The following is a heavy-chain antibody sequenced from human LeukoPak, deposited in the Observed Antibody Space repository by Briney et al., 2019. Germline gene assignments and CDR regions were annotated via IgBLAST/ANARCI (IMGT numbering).Heavy chain of an antibody. D-gene: IGHD1-26*01. V-gene: IGHV4-31*03. CDR1: GGSISSGGYY. CDR2: IYYSGST. CDR3: ARETDYSGRSTFDY. J-gene: IGHJ4*02. Sequence: PSETLSLTCTVSGGSISSGGYYWSWIRQHPGKGLEWIGYIYYSGSTYYNPSLKSRVTISVDTSKNQFSLKLSSVTAADTAVYYCARETDYSGRSTFDYWGQGTLVTVSS.